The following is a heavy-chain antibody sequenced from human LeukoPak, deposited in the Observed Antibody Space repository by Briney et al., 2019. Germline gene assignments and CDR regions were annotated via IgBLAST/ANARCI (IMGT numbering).Heavy chain of an antibody. J-gene: IGHJ5*02. D-gene: IGHD2-2*01. CDR1: GFTFSSYW. CDR3: ARGVGYCSSTSCYWWFDP. Sequence: GGSLRLSCAASGFTFSSYWMHWVRRAPGKGLVWVSRINSDGSSTSYADSVKGRFTISRDNAKNTLYLQMNSLRAEDTAVYYCARGVGYCSSTSCYWWFDPWGQGTLVIVSS. V-gene: IGHV3-74*01. CDR2: INSDGSST.